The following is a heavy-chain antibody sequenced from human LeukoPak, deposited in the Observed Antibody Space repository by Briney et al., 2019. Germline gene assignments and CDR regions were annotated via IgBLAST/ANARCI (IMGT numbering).Heavy chain of an antibody. CDR1: GFTFSSYA. Sequence: GGSLRLSCAASGFTFSSYAMSWVRQAPGKGLEWASAISGSGGSTYYAESVKGRFTISRDNSKNTLYLQMNSLRAEDTAVYYCAKDYYGSGSYFYWGQGTLVTVSS. CDR3: AKDYYGSGSYFY. V-gene: IGHV3-23*01. D-gene: IGHD3-10*01. CDR2: ISGSGGST. J-gene: IGHJ4*02.